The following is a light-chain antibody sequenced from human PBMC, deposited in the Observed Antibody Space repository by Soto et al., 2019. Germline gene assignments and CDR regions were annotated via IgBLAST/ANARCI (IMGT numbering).Light chain of an antibody. Sequence: DIQMTQSPSTLSASVGDRVTITCRASQKIYSWLAWYQQRPGKAPKLLIYDASSLASGVPSRFSGSESGTEFTLTISSLQPDDFATYYCQQYNTDPHIFGGGTKVEIE. CDR2: DAS. CDR1: QKIYSW. V-gene: IGKV1-5*01. J-gene: IGKJ4*01. CDR3: QQYNTDPHI.